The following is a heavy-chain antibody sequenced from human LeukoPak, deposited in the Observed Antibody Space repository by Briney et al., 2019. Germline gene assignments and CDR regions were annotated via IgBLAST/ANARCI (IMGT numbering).Heavy chain of an antibody. Sequence: GESLKISCRGSGYSFTTYWIGWVRQMPGKGLEWVGIINPADSDTRYSPSFQGQVTISADKSINTVYLQWSSLKASDTAMYYCARRKKGELLIDYWGQGTLVTVSS. CDR3: ARRKKGELLIDY. V-gene: IGHV5-51*01. CDR1: GYSFTTYW. D-gene: IGHD3-10*01. J-gene: IGHJ4*02. CDR2: INPADSDT.